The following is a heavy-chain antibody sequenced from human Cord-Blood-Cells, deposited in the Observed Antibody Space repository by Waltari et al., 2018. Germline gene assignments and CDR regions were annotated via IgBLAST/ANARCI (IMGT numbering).Heavy chain of an antibody. V-gene: IGHV4-34*01. CDR1: GGSFSGYY. Sequence: QVQLQQWGAGLLKPSETLSLTCAVYGGSFSGYYRSWIRQPPGKGLEWIGESNHSGSTNYNPSLKSRVTISVDTSKNQFSLKLSSVTAADTAVYYCARESSVRYFDWLLYRWFDPWGQGTLVTVSS. D-gene: IGHD3-9*01. J-gene: IGHJ5*02. CDR2: SNHSGST. CDR3: ARESSVRYFDWLLYRWFDP.